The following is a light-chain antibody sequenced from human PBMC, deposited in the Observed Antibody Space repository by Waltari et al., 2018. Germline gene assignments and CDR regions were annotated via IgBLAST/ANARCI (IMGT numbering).Light chain of an antibody. CDR2: RNN. CDR1: SPNIGSNF. CDR3: ATWDDSLSGYV. J-gene: IGLJ1*01. Sequence: QSVVTQPPSASGTPGQRVTASSSGPSPNIGSNFIFWYQHLPGTAPKLPVYRNNQRPSGVPDRFSASKSGTYASLAISGLRSEDEADYYCATWDDSLSGYVFGPGTKVTVL. V-gene: IGLV1-47*01.